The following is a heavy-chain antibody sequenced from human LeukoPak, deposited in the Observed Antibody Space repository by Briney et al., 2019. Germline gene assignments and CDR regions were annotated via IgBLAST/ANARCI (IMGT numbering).Heavy chain of an antibody. J-gene: IGHJ6*03. D-gene: IGHD3-22*01. CDR1: GFTVSSNY. Sequence: PGGSLRLSCAASGFTVSSNYMSWVRQAPGKGLEWVSVIYSGGSTYYADSVKGRFTISRDNSKNTLYLQMNSLRAEDTAVYYCARGAYDSSGYYYVAPYYYYYYMDVWGKGTTVTISS. CDR2: IYSGGST. V-gene: IGHV3-66*01. CDR3: ARGAYDSSGYYYVAPYYYYYYMDV.